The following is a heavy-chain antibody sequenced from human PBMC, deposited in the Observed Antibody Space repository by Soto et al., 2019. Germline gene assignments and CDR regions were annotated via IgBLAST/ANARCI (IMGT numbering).Heavy chain of an antibody. V-gene: IGHV4-59*12. CDR3: ARGTDIAVAQGYYYYMDV. CDR1: GGSINSYY. J-gene: IGHJ6*03. CDR2: IYHSGST. D-gene: IGHD6-19*01. Sequence: SETLSLTCTVSGGSINSYYWSGIRQPPGKGLEWIGEIYHSGSTNYNPSLKSRVTISVDKSKNQFSLKLSSVTAADTAVYYCARGTDIAVAQGYYYYMDVWGKGTTVTVSS.